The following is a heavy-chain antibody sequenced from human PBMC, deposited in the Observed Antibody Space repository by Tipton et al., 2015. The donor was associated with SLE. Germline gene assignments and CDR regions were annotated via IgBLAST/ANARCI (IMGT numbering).Heavy chain of an antibody. CDR3: ARDSAYYDFWSGYYPSWFDP. CDR2: IYTSGST. J-gene: IGHJ5*02. CDR1: GGSISSGSYY. D-gene: IGHD3-3*01. V-gene: IGHV4-61*09. Sequence: TLSLTCTVSGGSISSGSYYWSWIRQPAGKGLEWIGYIYTSGSTNYNPSLKSRVTISVDTSKNQFSLKLSSVTAADTAVYYCARDSAYYDFWSGYYPSWFDPWGQGTLVTVSS.